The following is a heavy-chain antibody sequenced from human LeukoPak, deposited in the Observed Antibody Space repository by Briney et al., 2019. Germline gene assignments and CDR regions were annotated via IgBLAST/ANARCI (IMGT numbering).Heavy chain of an antibody. J-gene: IGHJ4*02. CDR3: ASERYCSGGSCYSGGY. V-gene: IGHV3-7*01. D-gene: IGHD2-15*01. Sequence: GGSLRLSCAASGFTFDDYAMHWVRQAPGKGLEWVANIKQDGSEKHYVDSVKGRFTISRDNAKNSLYLQMNSLRAEDTAVYYCASERYCSGGSCYSGGYWGQGTLVTVSS. CDR2: IKQDGSEK. CDR1: GFTFDDYA.